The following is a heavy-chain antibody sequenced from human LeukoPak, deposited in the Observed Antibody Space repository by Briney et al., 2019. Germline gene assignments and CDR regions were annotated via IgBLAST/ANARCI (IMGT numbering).Heavy chain of an antibody. CDR3: ARDATTTVGWVYMDV. Sequence: GGALRLSCAASGFTFNTYELNWVRQAPGKGLEWLAHISNSGDTTHYATSVEDRFTISRDNAKNSVYLQMNSLRVEDTALYYCARDATTTVGWVYMDVWGKGTAVTIS. J-gene: IGHJ6*03. D-gene: IGHD4-11*01. CDR1: GFTFNTYE. CDR2: ISNSGDTT. V-gene: IGHV3-48*03.